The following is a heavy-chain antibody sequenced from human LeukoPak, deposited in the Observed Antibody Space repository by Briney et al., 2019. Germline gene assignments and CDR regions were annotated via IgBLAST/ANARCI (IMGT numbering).Heavy chain of an antibody. V-gene: IGHV1-8*01. CDR2: MNPNSGNT. J-gene: IGHJ4*02. CDR1: GYTFTSYD. D-gene: IGHD5-12*01. CDR3: ARDALVATIMPDY. Sequence: ASVKVSCKASGYTFTSYDINWVRQATGQGLEWMGWMNPNSGNTGYAQKLQGRVTMTTDTSTSTAYMELRSLRSDDTAVYYCARDALVATIMPDYWGQGTLVTVSS.